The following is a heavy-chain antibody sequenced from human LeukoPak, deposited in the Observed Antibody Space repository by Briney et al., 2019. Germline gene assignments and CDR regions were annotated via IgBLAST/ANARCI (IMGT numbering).Heavy chain of an antibody. D-gene: IGHD6-13*01. CDR2: INSDGSST. V-gene: IGHV3-74*01. Sequence: PGGSLRLSCAASGFSFSSYWMPWVRQAPGKGLVWVSSINSDGSSTNYADSVKGRFTISRDNAKNTLYLQMNSLRDEDTAVYYCARGWVAASGTIYWGQGTLVTVSS. CDR3: ARGWVAASGTIY. J-gene: IGHJ4*02. CDR1: GFSFSSYW.